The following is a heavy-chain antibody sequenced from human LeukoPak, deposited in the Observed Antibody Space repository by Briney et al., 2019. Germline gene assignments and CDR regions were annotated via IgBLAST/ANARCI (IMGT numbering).Heavy chain of an antibody. CDR2: LYYSGST. D-gene: IGHD2/OR15-2a*01. V-gene: IGHV4-59*01. CDR3: ARDNSGGMDV. J-gene: IGHJ6*02. CDR1: GGSISSYY. Sequence: SETLSLTCTVSGGSISSYYWSWIRQPPGKGLEWIGYLYYSGSTNYNPSPKSRVTISVDTSKNQFSLKLSSVTAADTAVYYCARDNSGGMDVWGQGTTVTVSS.